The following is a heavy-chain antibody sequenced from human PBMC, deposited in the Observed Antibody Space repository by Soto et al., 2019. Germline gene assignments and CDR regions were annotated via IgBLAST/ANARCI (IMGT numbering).Heavy chain of an antibody. Sequence: QVQLVQSGAEVKKPGASVKVSCKASGYTFTGYYMHWVRQAPGQGLEWMGWINPNSGGTNYAQKFQGWVTMTRDTSISTAYMELSRLRSDDTAVYYCARERYSGYRPGGGYVSRTYYYYGMDVWGQGTTVTVSS. J-gene: IGHJ6*02. CDR3: ARERYSGYRPGGGYVSRTYYYYGMDV. CDR2: INPNSGGT. CDR1: GYTFTGYY. V-gene: IGHV1-2*04. D-gene: IGHD5-12*01.